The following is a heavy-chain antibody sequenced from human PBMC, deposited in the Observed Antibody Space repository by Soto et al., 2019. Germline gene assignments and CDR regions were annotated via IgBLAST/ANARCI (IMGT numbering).Heavy chain of an antibody. Sequence: QVQLLQSGAEVKRPGSSVKVSCEASGGTFSSLGFTWVRQAPAQGLEWMGGIIPISGRTTFAQKFQGRVTITADESTRATYMELTTLTSDDTAMYYCATRGTQGRWLEFADYWGQGTLVTVSS. CDR2: IIPISGRT. J-gene: IGHJ4*02. V-gene: IGHV1-69*01. CDR1: GGTFSSLG. CDR3: ATRGTQGRWLEFADY. D-gene: IGHD5-12*01.